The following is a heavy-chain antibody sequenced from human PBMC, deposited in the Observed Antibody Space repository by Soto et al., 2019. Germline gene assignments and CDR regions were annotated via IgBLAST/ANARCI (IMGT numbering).Heavy chain of an antibody. Sequence: SDTLSLTCAVSGGNIRSSDWWSWVRQPPGERPEWIGEIFHSGITNYNPSLKSRVTISADTSKNQFSLKLSSVTAADTAVYYCARVHCNSTTCHVFDYWGRGTLVTVSS. CDR1: GGNIRSSDW. V-gene: IGHV4-4*02. CDR3: ARVHCNSTTCHVFDY. D-gene: IGHD2-2*01. CDR2: IFHSGIT. J-gene: IGHJ4*02.